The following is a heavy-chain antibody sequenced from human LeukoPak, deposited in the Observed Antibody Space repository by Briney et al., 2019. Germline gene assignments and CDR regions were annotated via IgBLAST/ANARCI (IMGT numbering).Heavy chain of an antibody. CDR3: ARDRSYGGADY. D-gene: IGHD4-23*01. V-gene: IGHV4-61*02. Sequence: SQTLSLTCTVSGGSISSGSYSWSWIRQPAGKGLEWIGRIYTSGSTNYNPSLKSRVTISVDTSKNQFSLKLSSVTAADTAVYYCARDRSYGGADYWGQGTLVTVSS. CDR2: IYTSGST. CDR1: GGSISSGSYS. J-gene: IGHJ4*02.